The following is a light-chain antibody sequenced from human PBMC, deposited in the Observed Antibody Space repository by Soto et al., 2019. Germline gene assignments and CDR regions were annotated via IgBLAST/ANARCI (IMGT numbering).Light chain of an antibody. J-gene: IGLJ1*01. V-gene: IGLV1-47*02. CDR2: NEY. CDR1: SSNIEKNY. Sequence: QSALPQPPSASGTPGQRVTISCSGSSSNIEKNYVYWYQQLPGTAPKLLIYNEYQRPSGVPDRFSGSKSGTSASLAISGLRSEDEADYYGATWDDSLSGHYVFGTGTKLTVL. CDR3: ATWDDSLSGHYV.